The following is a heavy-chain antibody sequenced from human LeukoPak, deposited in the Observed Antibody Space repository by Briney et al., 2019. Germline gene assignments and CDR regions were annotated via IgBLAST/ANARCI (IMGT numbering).Heavy chain of an antibody. V-gene: IGHV3-21*01. CDR3: ARGKEGFIAAAGTFDY. J-gene: IGHJ4*02. D-gene: IGHD6-13*01. Sequence: GGSLRLSCAASGFTFSSYSMNWVRRAPGKGLEWVSSISSSSSYIYYADSVKGRFTISRDNAKNSLYLQMNSLRAEDTAVYYCARGKEGFIAAAGTFDYWGQGTLVTVSS. CDR1: GFTFSSYS. CDR2: ISSSSSYI.